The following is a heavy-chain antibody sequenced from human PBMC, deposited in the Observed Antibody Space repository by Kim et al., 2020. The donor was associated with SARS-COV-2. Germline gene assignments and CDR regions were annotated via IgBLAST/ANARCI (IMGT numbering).Heavy chain of an antibody. V-gene: IGHV3-30*18. Sequence: GGSLRLSCAASGFTFSSYGMHWVRQAPGKGLEWVAVISYDGSNKYYADSVKGRFTISRDNSKNTLYLQMNSLRAEDTAVYYCAKESEDTAQIDYWGQGTLVTVSS. D-gene: IGHD5-18*01. CDR1: GFTFSSYG. CDR2: ISYDGSNK. CDR3: AKESEDTAQIDY. J-gene: IGHJ4*02.